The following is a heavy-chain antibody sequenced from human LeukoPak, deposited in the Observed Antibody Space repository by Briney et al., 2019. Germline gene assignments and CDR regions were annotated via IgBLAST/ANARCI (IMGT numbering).Heavy chain of an antibody. CDR1: GFTFSTYA. CDR3: AKEVGGWSYYFDY. Sequence: PGRSLRLSCAASGFTFSTYAMHWVRQAPGKGLEWVAFIRYDGSNKYYADSVKGRFTISRDNSKNTLYLQMNSLRAEDTAVYYCAKEVGGWSYYFDYWGQGTLVTVSS. V-gene: IGHV3-30*02. J-gene: IGHJ4*02. D-gene: IGHD6-19*01. CDR2: IRYDGSNK.